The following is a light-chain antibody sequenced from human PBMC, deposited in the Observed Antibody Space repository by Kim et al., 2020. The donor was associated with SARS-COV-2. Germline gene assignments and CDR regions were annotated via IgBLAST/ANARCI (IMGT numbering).Light chain of an antibody. CDR3: SSYTSSSTLV. Sequence: GQSFTISCTGTSRDVGGYNSVSWYQQHQGKAPKIMIYDVSNRPSGVSNRFSGSKSGNKASLTISGLQAEDEADYYCSSYTSSSTLVFGTGTKVTVL. V-gene: IGLV2-14*03. CDR2: DVS. J-gene: IGLJ1*01. CDR1: SRDVGGYNS.